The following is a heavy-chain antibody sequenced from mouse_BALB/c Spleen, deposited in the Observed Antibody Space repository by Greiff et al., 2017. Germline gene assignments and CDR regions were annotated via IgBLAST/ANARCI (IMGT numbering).Heavy chain of an antibody. Sequence: DVHLVESGGGLVQPGGSRKLSCAASGFTFSSFGMHWVRQAPEKGLEWVAYISSGSSTIYYADTVKGRFTISRDNPKNTLFLQMTSLRSEDTAMYYCARDGGNIYAMDYWGQGTSVTVAS. D-gene: IGHD2-1*01. V-gene: IGHV5-17*02. CDR3: ARDGGNIYAMDY. J-gene: IGHJ4*01. CDR1: GFTFSSFG. CDR2: ISSGSSTI.